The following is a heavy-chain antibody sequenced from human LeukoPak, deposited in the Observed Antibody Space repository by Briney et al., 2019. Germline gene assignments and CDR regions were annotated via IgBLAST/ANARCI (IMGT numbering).Heavy chain of an antibody. V-gene: IGHV3-48*03. Sequence: GGSLRLSCAASGFTFSSYEMNWVRQAPGKGLEWVSYISSSGSTIYYADSVKGRFTISRDNAKNSVYLQMNSLRAEDTAVYYCAKESWEYYDIFAGYHPGSKEVWGKGTKVTISS. CDR1: GFTFSSYE. D-gene: IGHD3-9*01. CDR3: AKESWEYYDIFAGYHPGSKEV. J-gene: IGHJ6*04. CDR2: ISSSGSTI.